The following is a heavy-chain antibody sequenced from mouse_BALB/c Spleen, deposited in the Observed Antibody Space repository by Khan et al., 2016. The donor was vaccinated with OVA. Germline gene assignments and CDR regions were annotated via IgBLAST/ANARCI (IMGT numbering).Heavy chain of an antibody. Sequence: EVQLQESGPGLVKPSQSLSLTCTVTGYSITSDYAWNWIRQFPGNKLEWMGYISYSGRTSHNPSLTSRISITRDTSKNQFFLQLNSVTTEDTATYYGARSVTITTVVATDFDYWGQGTTLTVSA. D-gene: IGHD1-1*01. V-gene: IGHV3-2*02. CDR1: GYSITSDYA. CDR2: ISYSGRT. CDR3: ARSVTITTVVATDFDY. J-gene: IGHJ2*01.